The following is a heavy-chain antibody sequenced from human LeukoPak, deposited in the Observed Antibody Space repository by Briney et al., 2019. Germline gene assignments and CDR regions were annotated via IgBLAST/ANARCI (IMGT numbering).Heavy chain of an antibody. Sequence: SETLSLTCTVSGYSISSGYYWGWIRQPPGKGLEWIGSIYYSGSPYYNPSLKSRVTISVDTSKNQLSLKLSSVTAADTAVYYCARHGGYSAYWGQGTLVTVSS. CDR3: ARHGGYSAY. CDR1: GYSISSGYY. V-gene: IGHV4-38-2*02. CDR2: IYYSGSP. J-gene: IGHJ4*02. D-gene: IGHD5-12*01.